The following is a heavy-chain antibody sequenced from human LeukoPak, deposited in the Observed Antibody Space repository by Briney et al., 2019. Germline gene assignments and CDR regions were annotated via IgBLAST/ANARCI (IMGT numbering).Heavy chain of an antibody. Sequence: GGSLRLSCAASGFTFYDYGMSWVRQAAGKGLEWVSGINWNGGRTVYGDSVKGRFTISRDNAKNSLYLQMNSLRAEDTALYYCARGGWFGELLFDYWGQGTLVTVSS. CDR3: ARGGWFGELLFDY. V-gene: IGHV3-20*04. CDR2: INWNGGRT. CDR1: GFTFYDYG. D-gene: IGHD3-10*01. J-gene: IGHJ4*02.